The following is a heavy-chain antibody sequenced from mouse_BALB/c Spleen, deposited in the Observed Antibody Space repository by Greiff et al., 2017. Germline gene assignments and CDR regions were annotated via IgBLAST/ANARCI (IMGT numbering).Heavy chain of an antibody. CDR1: GYTFTSYD. V-gene: IGHV1-55*01. Sequence: QVQLQQSGAELVKPGASVKLSCKASGYTFTSYDINWVRQRPGQGLEWIGNIYPGSGSTNYDEKFKSKATLTVDTSSSTAYMQLSSLTSEDSAVYYCTRGGLYYGNPHWYFDVWGAGTTVTVSS. D-gene: IGHD2-1*01. CDR3: TRGGLYYGNPHWYFDV. J-gene: IGHJ1*01. CDR2: IYPGSGST.